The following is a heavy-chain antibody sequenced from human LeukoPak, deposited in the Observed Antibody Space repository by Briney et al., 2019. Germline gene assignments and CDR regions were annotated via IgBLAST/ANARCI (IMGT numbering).Heavy chain of an antibody. V-gene: IGHV4-31*03. CDR3: ATYRYSYGRFDY. D-gene: IGHD5-18*01. CDR1: GGSISSGGYY. Sequence: SETLSLTCTVSGGSISSGGYYWSWIRQHPGKGLEWIGYIYYSGSTYYNPPLKSRVTISVDTSKNQFSLKLSSVTAADTAVYYCATYRYSYGRFDYWGQGTLVTVSS. J-gene: IGHJ4*02. CDR2: IYYSGST.